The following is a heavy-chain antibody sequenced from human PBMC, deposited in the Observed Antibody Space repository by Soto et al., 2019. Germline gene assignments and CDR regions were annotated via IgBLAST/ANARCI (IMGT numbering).Heavy chain of an antibody. J-gene: IGHJ6*02. CDR3: ARAGSGSYSLYYGMDV. Sequence: SETLCLSCDGYGGSFSGYYWSWIRQPPGKGLEWIGEINHSGSTNYNPSLKSRVTISVDTSKNKFSLKMSSVTAADTAVYYCARAGSGSYSLYYGMDVWGQGTTVT. V-gene: IGHV4-34*01. CDR1: GGSFSGYY. D-gene: IGHD3-10*01. CDR2: INHSGST.